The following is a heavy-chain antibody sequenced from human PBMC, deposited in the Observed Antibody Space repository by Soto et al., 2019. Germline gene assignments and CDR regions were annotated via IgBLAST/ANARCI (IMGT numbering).Heavy chain of an antibody. D-gene: IGHD3-3*01. V-gene: IGHV1-8*01. CDR3: VRGQADYDFWSGYYGGYYYYYGMDV. Sequence: ASVKVSCKASGYTFTSYDINWVRQATGQGLEWMGWMNPNSGNTGYAQKFQGRVTMTRNTSISTAYMELSSLRSEDTAVYYCVRGQADYDFWSGYYGGYYYYYGMDVWGQGXTVTVSS. J-gene: IGHJ6*02. CDR2: MNPNSGNT. CDR1: GYTFTSYD.